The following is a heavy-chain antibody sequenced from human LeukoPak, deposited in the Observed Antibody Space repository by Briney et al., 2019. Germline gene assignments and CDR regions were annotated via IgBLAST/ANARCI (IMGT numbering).Heavy chain of an antibody. J-gene: IGHJ4*02. V-gene: IGHV4-59*08. Sequence: SETLSLTCSVSGGSITNYYWSWIRQSPGKGLGWIGFICNTGRTNYNPSLQSRVTMSIDTSKNQFSLKLSSVTAADTAVYYCARQGELAIDYWGQGTLVTVSS. CDR1: GGSITNYY. CDR2: ICNTGRT. D-gene: IGHD1-26*01. CDR3: ARQGELAIDY.